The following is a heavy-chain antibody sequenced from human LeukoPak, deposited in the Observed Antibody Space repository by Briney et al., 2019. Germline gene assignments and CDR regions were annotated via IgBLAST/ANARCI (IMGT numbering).Heavy chain of an antibody. D-gene: IGHD2-21*02. J-gene: IGHJ3*02. V-gene: IGHV3-21*01. CDR2: ISSSSSYI. Sequence: GGSLRLSCAASGFTFSSYSMNWVRQAPGKGLEWVSSISSSSSYIYYADSVKGRFTISRDNAKNSLYLQMNSLRAEDTAVYYCARAYCGGDCLYGAFDIWGQGTMVTVSS. CDR3: ARAYCGGDCLYGAFDI. CDR1: GFTFSSYS.